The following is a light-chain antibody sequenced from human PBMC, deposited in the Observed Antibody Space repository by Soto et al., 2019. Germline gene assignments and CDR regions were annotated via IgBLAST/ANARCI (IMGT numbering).Light chain of an antibody. V-gene: IGKV1-39*01. J-gene: IGKJ2*01. CDR1: QTISSY. CDR2: AAS. CDR3: QQSHSIPYT. Sequence: DIQMTQSPSSLSASVGDRVTITCRASQTISSYLNWYQQKPGKAPKLLIYAASSWQSGVPSRFSGSGSGTDFTLNISSMQTEDFATYYCQQSHSIPYTFGQGTKLEIK.